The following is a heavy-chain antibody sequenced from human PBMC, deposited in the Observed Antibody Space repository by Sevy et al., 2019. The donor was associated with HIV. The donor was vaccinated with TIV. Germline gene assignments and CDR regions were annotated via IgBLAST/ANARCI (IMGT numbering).Heavy chain of an antibody. CDR3: ARGATSGWDYFDS. Sequence: GGSLRLSCVASGFTFSNYNINWVRQAPGKGLEWVSYISGLSNYIYYADSLGGRFTISRDNAKNSVYLQMNSLRTEDTVVYYCARGATSGWDYFDSWGQGTLVTVSS. CDR1: GFTFSNYN. D-gene: IGHD6-19*01. V-gene: IGHV3-21*06. CDR2: ISGLSNYI. J-gene: IGHJ4*02.